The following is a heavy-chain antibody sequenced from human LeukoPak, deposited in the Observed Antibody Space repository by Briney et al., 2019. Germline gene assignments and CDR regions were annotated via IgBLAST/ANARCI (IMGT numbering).Heavy chain of an antibody. D-gene: IGHD6-19*01. V-gene: IGHV4-34*01. Sequence: PSETLSLTCAVYGGSFSGYYWSWIRQPPGKGLEWIGEINHSRSTNYNPSLKSRVTISVDTSKNQFSLKLSSVTAADTAVYYCARVGIAVAGHDAFDIWGQGTMVTVSS. CDR3: ARVGIAVAGHDAFDI. CDR1: GGSFSGYY. CDR2: INHSRST. J-gene: IGHJ3*02.